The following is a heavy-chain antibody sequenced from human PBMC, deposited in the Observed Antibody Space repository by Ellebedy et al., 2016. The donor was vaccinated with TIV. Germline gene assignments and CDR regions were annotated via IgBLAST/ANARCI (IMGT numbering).Heavy chain of an antibody. CDR1: GFTFNNYA. CDR2: MSGSGDNT. Sequence: GGSLRLXXAASGFTFNNYAMSWVRQAPGKGLEWVSGMSGSGDNTYYADSVKGRFTISRVNSKNTLYLQMNSLRAEDTAVYYCAKDLRIVRSFDYWGRGTLVTVSS. CDR3: AKDLRIVRSFDY. J-gene: IGHJ4*02. V-gene: IGHV3-23*01. D-gene: IGHD3-10*01.